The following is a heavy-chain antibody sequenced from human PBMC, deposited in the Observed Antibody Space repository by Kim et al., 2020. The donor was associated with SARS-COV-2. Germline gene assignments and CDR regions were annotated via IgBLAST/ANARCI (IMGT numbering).Heavy chain of an antibody. CDR2: IKKDGSLK. J-gene: IGHJ4*02. D-gene: IGHD5-12*01. CDR1: GFTFSSYW. Sequence: GGSLILSCAASGFTFSSYWMSWVRQAPGKGLEWVASIKKDGSLKDYVDSVKGRFTISRDNAKNSLSLLMNSLRPEDTAVYFCARGWMPDYWGQGTLVTVSS. V-gene: IGHV3-7*04. CDR3: ARGWMPDY.